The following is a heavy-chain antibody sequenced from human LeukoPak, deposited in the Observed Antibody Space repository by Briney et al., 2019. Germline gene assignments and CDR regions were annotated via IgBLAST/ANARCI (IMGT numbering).Heavy chain of an antibody. Sequence: GGSLRLSCAVSGFTVSSTYMSWVRQAPGKGLEWVSLVYSDGNKFYADSVKGRFTISRDNSKNTLYLQMNSLRAEDTAVYYCARGDGYNSGFDYWGQGTLVTVSS. CDR3: ARGDGYNSGFDY. D-gene: IGHD5-24*01. CDR2: VYSDGNK. J-gene: IGHJ4*02. CDR1: GFTVSSTY. V-gene: IGHV3-53*01.